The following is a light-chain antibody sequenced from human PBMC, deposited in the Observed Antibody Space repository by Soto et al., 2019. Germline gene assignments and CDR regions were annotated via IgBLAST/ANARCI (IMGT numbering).Light chain of an antibody. Sequence: QSVLAQPLSASGTPGQRVTISCSGITSNIGSNTVSWYRQLPGTAPKVLMYGSDQRPSGVPDRFSGFTSGTSASLAISGLQSEDEADYYCAAWDESLKGWVFGGGTKVTVL. CDR1: TSNIGSNT. J-gene: IGLJ3*02. CDR3: AAWDESLKGWV. V-gene: IGLV1-44*01. CDR2: GSD.